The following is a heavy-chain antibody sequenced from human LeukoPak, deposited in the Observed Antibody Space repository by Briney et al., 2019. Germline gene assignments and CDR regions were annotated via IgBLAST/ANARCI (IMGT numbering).Heavy chain of an antibody. CDR1: GYTFTGYY. D-gene: IGHD3-3*01. V-gene: IGHV1-2*06. CDR2: INPNTGDT. CDR3: ARDLVGGIWSAGF. J-gene: IGHJ4*02. Sequence: GASVKVSCKASGYTFTGYYMHWVRQAPGQGLEWMGRINPNTGDTIYAQRFQGRATMTRDTSISAAYMELSSLRSDDTAIYYCARDLVGGIWSAGFWGQGTLVTVSS.